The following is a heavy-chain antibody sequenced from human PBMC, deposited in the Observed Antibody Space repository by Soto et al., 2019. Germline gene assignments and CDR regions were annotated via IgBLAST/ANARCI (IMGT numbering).Heavy chain of an antibody. CDR2: ISAYNGNT. Sequence: GASVKVSCKASGYTFTSYGISWVRQAPGQGLEWMGWISAYNGNTNYAQKLQGRVTMTTDTSTSTAYMELRSPRSDDTAVYYCARTYYYDSSGYNFDYWGQGTLVTVSS. CDR1: GYTFTSYG. D-gene: IGHD3-22*01. V-gene: IGHV1-18*04. J-gene: IGHJ4*02. CDR3: ARTYYYDSSGYNFDY.